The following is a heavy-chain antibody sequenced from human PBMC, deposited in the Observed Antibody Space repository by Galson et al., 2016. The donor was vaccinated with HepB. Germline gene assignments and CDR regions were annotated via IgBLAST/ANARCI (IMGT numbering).Heavy chain of an antibody. V-gene: IGHV3-30*18. D-gene: IGHD2-2*01. CDR1: GFTFSSYG. CDR2: TSYDGSNK. J-gene: IGHJ4*02. CDR3: AKDGRIYCSSASCHDHFHY. Sequence: SLRLSCAASGFTFSSYGMHWVRQAPSKGLQWVAVTSYDGSNKYYADSVKGRFTISRDNSKKTLYLQMNSLRAEDTAVYYCAKDGRIYCSSASCHDHFHYWGQGTLVTVSS.